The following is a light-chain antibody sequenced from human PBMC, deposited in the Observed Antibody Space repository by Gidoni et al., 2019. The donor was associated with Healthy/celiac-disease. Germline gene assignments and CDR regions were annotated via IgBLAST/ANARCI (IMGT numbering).Light chain of an antibody. CDR1: QDISNY. CDR2: DAS. J-gene: IGKJ4*01. Sequence: DIQMTQSPSSLYASVGDRVTITCQASQDISNYLNWYQQKPGKAPKLLIYDASNLETGVPSRFSGSGSGTDFTFTISSLQPEDIATYYCQQYDNLPLTFGGXTKVEIK. CDR3: QQYDNLPLT. V-gene: IGKV1-33*01.